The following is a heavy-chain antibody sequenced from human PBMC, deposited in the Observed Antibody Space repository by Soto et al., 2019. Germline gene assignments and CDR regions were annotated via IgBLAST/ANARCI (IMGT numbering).Heavy chain of an antibody. CDR3: ARERTSTFDY. D-gene: IGHD2-2*01. V-gene: IGHV4-4*02. CDR1: GGSISSYNW. CDR2: IFHSGST. J-gene: IGHJ4*02. Sequence: SETLSLTCTVSGGSISSYNWWSWVRQPPGKGLEWIGEIFHSGSTNYNPSLKSRVTISIETSKNEVSLQLISVTAADTAVYYCARERTSTFDYWGQGTLVTVSS.